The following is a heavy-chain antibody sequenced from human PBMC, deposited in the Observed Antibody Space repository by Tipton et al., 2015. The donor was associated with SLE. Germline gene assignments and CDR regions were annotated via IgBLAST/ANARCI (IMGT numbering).Heavy chain of an antibody. CDR2: LDYTGNT. J-gene: IGHJ4*02. Sequence: LRLSCTVSGGSISRHSWNWIRQPPGKGLQWIGYLDYTGNTNYSPSLKRRVTISVETSKNQFSLRVGSVTAADTAVYYCARRDCGGDCYYGHWGQGTQVTVSS. D-gene: IGHD2-21*01. V-gene: IGHV4-59*08. CDR3: ARRDCGGDCYYGH. CDR1: GGSISRHS.